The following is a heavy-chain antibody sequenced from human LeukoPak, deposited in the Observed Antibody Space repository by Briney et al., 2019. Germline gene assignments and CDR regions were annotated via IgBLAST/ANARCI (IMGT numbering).Heavy chain of an antibody. V-gene: IGHV1-18*04. D-gene: IGHD6-19*01. Sequence: ASVKVSCKASGYTFTIYGISWVRQAPGQGLEWMGWISAYNGNTNYAQKLQGGVTMTTDTSTSTAYMELRSLRSGDTAVYYCARDGGYSSGWTNDPPFDYWGQGTLVTVSS. CDR2: ISAYNGNT. CDR1: GYTFTIYG. J-gene: IGHJ4*02. CDR3: ARDGGYSSGWTNDPPFDY.